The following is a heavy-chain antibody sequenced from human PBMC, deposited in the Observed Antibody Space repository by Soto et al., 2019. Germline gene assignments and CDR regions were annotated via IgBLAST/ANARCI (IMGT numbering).Heavy chain of an antibody. CDR1: GIDFRSYE. CDR2: IRANDACI. V-gene: IGHV3-48*03. J-gene: IGHJ3*02. CDR3: AREALRDAIDI. Sequence: WGSLRFSCVASGIDFRSYEMKWVHQAPGKGQTWVSNIRANDACIYYADSVKCRFSVSRDTAKNSLFLEMNSLRVDDTAVYYCAREALRDAIDIWGQGTMVTVSS.